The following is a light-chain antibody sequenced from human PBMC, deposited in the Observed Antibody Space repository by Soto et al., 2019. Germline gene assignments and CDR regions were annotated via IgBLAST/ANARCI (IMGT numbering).Light chain of an antibody. CDR1: QSVNKY. CDR2: GAS. J-gene: IGKJ1*01. V-gene: IGKV3-20*01. CDR3: QQYDISPWT. Sequence: EIVLTQSPGTLSSSPGERATISCRASQSVNKYLAWYRQKPGQAPRLLISGASTRAAGISDRFSGSGSGTDFTLTIIRLEPEDFAVYYCQQYDISPWTFGQGTKV.